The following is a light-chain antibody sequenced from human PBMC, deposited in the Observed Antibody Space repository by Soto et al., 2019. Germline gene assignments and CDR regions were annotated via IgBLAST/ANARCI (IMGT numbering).Light chain of an antibody. V-gene: IGKV3-20*01. J-gene: IGKJ2*01. CDR2: AAS. CDR3: QQYGVSQNT. CDR1: RAVTSNF. Sequence: ESVLTQSPGTLSLSPGERATLSCRASRAVTSNFLAWYQQKPGQAPRLLIYAASSRATGIPDRFSGSGYGTDFTLTISRLEPEDFAVYYCQQYGVSQNTFGQGTKLET.